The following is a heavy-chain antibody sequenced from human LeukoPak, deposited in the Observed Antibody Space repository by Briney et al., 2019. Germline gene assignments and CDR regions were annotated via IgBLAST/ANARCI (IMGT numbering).Heavy chain of an antibody. CDR1: GYSFTSYW. CDR2: IYPGDSDT. V-gene: IGHV5-51*01. CDR3: ATTGGAREMATITPHDAFDI. Sequence: GESLKISCKGSGYSFTSYWIGWVRQMPGKGLEWMGIIYPGDSDTRYSPSFQGQVTISADKSISTAYLQWSSLKASDTAMYYCATTGGAREMATITPHDAFDIWGQGTMVTVSS. J-gene: IGHJ3*02. D-gene: IGHD5-24*01.